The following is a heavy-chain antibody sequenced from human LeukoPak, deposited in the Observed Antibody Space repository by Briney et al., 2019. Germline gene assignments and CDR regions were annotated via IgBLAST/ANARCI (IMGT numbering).Heavy chain of an antibody. J-gene: IGHJ5*02. V-gene: IGHV4-31*03. CDR3: ARDLGADGYNLRNWFDP. CDR2: ISYSGST. Sequence: PSETLSLTCTVSGGSISSGAYYWSWIRQHPGKGLEWIGYISYSGSTYYNPSLKSRVTISVDMSKNQFSLKLSSVTAADTAVYYCARDLGADGYNLRNWFDPWGQATLVTVSS. CDR1: GGSISSGAYY. D-gene: IGHD5-24*01.